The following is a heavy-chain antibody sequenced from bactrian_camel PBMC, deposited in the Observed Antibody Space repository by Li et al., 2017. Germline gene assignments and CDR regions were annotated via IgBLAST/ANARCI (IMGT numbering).Heavy chain of an antibody. J-gene: IGHJ4*01. D-gene: IGHD6*01. CDR3: AADGSVLYCTVPAGLPQHFVY. Sequence: HVQLVESGGGSVNAGGSLTLSCAASGSGYISGTACMGWFRQVPGKEREGVAAIAPATGTTFYSDSVKGRFTITLDYAKNTLYLQMDNLRPDDSAMYYCAADGSVLYCTVPAGLPQHFVYWGQGTQVTVS. CDR1: GSGYISGTAC. CDR2: IAPATGTT. V-gene: IGHV3S54*01.